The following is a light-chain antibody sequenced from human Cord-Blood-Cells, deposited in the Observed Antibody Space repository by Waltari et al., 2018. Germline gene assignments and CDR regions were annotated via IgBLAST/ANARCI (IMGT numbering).Light chain of an antibody. Sequence: EIVLTQSPGTLSLSPGERATLSCRASLRVSSSYFAWYQQKPGQAPRLLIYGASSRATGIPDRFSGSGSGTDFTLTISRLEPEDFAVYYCQQYGSSPLTFGQGTKLEIK. J-gene: IGKJ2*01. CDR1: LRVSSSY. CDR2: GAS. V-gene: IGKV3-20*01. CDR3: QQYGSSPLT.